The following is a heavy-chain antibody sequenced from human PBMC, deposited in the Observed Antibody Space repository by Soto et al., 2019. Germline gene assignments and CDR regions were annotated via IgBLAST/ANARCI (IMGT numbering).Heavy chain of an antibody. CDR1: GFNFSNHW. Sequence: PGGSLRLSCAASGFNFSNHWMHWVRQRPAEGLVWVSGITSDGESKAYAESVKGRFAISRDNAKNTLYLQMNGLTAEDTAVYYCARESGDRPPTWFDPWGQGTLVTVSS. CDR3: ARESGDRPPTWFDP. J-gene: IGHJ5*02. D-gene: IGHD2-21*02. V-gene: IGHV3-74*01. CDR2: ITSDGESK.